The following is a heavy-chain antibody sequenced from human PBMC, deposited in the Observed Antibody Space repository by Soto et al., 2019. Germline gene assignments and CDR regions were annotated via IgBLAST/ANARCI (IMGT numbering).Heavy chain of an antibody. J-gene: IGHJ3*02. V-gene: IGHV3-30-3*01. CDR2: ISYDGSNK. CDR3: ASDDELSYYDSSGYYSDAFDI. Sequence: TGGSLRLSCAASGFTFSSYAMHWVRQAPGKGLEWVAVISYDGSNKYYADSVKGRFTISRDNSKNTLYLQMNSLRAEDTAVYYCASDDELSYYDSSGYYSDAFDIWGQGTMVTVSS. D-gene: IGHD3-22*01. CDR1: GFTFSSYA.